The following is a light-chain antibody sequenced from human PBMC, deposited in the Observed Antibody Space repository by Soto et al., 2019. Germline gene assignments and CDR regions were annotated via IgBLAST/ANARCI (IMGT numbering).Light chain of an antibody. Sequence: QLVLTQPPSASGTPGQRVTISCSGSSSNIGSNTVNWYQRLPGTAPKLLIYNNNQRPSGVPDRFSGSKSGTSASLAISGLQSEDEADYYCAAWDDSLNGYVFGTGTKLTVL. CDR3: AAWDDSLNGYV. J-gene: IGLJ1*01. CDR1: SSNIGSNT. CDR2: NNN. V-gene: IGLV1-44*01.